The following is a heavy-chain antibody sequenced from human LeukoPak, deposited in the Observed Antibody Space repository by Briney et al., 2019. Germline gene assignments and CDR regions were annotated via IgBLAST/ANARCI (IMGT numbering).Heavy chain of an antibody. V-gene: IGHV3-21*01. CDR3: ARDMTTVTTCYFQY. CDR1: EFTFSSYS. Sequence: PGGSLRLSCAASEFTFSSYSMNWVRQAPGKGLKWVSSISSTNSYIYYAYSVKGRFTISRDNAKNSLYLQMNSLRSEDTAVYYCARDMTTVTTCYFQYWGQGTLVTVSS. J-gene: IGHJ1*01. CDR2: ISSTNSYI. D-gene: IGHD4-17*01.